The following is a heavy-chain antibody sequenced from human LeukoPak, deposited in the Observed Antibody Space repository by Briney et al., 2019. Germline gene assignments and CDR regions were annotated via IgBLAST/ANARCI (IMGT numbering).Heavy chain of an antibody. D-gene: IGHD4-17*01. CDR2: IVVGSVNT. J-gene: IGHJ6*02. CDR3: AATLTVTTGSAYFGMDV. V-gene: IGHV1-58*01. Sequence: SVKVSCKASGFTFGTSAVQWVRQARGQRLEWIGWIVVGSVNTNYAQKFQERVTITRDMSTSTAYMELSSLRSEDTAVYYCAATLTVTTGSAYFGMDVWGQGTTVIVSS. CDR1: GFTFGTSA.